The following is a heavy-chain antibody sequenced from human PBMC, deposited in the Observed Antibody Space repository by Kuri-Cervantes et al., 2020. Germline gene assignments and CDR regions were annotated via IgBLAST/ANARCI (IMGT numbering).Heavy chain of an antibody. CDR1: GFTFSSYW. CDR3: ARGGAKGFKGLDY. V-gene: IGHV3-7*01. CDR2: IKQDGSEK. Sequence: GGSLRLSSAVSGFTFSSYWMSWVRQAPGKGLEWVANIKQDGSEKYYVDSVKGRFTISRDNAKNSLYLQMNSLRAEDTAVYYCARGGAKGFKGLDYWGQGTLVTVSS. J-gene: IGHJ4*02. D-gene: IGHD3-10*01.